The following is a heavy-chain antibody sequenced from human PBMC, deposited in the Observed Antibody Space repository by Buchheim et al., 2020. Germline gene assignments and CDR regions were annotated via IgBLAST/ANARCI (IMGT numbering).Heavy chain of an antibody. CDR2: INSDGSDS. CDR1: GFIFSNCW. D-gene: IGHD3-10*01. J-gene: IGHJ4*02. Sequence: EVQLVESGGGLVQPGGSLRLSCAASGFIFSNCWMHWVRQAPGKGLVWVSQINSDGSDSTYADSVKGRFTISRDNAKNTLYLQMNSLRGEDTAVYYCARDYYGVDYWGQGTL. CDR3: ARDYYGVDY. V-gene: IGHV3-74*01.